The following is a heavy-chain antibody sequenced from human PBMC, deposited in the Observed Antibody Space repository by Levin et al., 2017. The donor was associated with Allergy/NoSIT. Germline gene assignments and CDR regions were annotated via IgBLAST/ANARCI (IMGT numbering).Heavy chain of an antibody. J-gene: IGHJ4*02. CDR1: GFTVSSHY. Sequence: GESLKISCAASGFTVSSHYMSWVRQAPGKGLEWVSVIYSGGSTYYADSVKGRFTISRDNSKNTLYLQMNSLRAEDTAVYYCASWKSAGDYREYYFDYWGQGTLVTVSS. CDR3: ASWKSAGDYREYYFDY. D-gene: IGHD4-11*01. CDR2: IYSGGST. V-gene: IGHV3-53*01.